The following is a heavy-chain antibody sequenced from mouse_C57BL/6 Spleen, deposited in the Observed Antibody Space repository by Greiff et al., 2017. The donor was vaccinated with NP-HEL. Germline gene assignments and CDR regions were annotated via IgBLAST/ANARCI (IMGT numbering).Heavy chain of an antibody. D-gene: IGHD2-4*01. Sequence: EVMLVESGGGLVQPGGSLSLSCAASGFTFTDYYMSWVRQPPGKALEWLGFIRNKANGYTTEYSASVKGRFTISRDNSQSILYLQMNALRAEDSATYYCARSHYDEAMDYWGQGTSVTVSS. CDR1: GFTFTDYY. CDR2: IRNKANGYTT. V-gene: IGHV7-3*01. CDR3: ARSHYDEAMDY. J-gene: IGHJ4*01.